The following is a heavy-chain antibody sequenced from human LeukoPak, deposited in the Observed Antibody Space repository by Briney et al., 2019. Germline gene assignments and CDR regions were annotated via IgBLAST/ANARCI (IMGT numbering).Heavy chain of an antibody. J-gene: IGHJ4*02. Sequence: PGGSLRLSCAASGFTFSSYAMSWVRQAPGKGLEWVSAISGSGGSTCYADSVKGRFTISRDNSKNTLYLQMNSLRAEDTAVYYCAKDGQQLGHFDYWGQGTLVTVSS. V-gene: IGHV3-23*01. D-gene: IGHD6-6*01. CDR2: ISGSGGST. CDR1: GFTFSSYA. CDR3: AKDGQQLGHFDY.